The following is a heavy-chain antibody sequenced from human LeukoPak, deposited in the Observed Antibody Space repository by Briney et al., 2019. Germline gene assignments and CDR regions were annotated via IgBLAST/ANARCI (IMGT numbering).Heavy chain of an antibody. V-gene: IGHV4-59*01. J-gene: IGHJ2*01. Sequence: KPSETLSLTCNVSGGSIRSSYWSWVRQPPGKGMEFVGYLSYSGNSNYNPSLKGRVTISVDTSKTQFSLELTSVTAADTAVYYCARAQDHYDVGKFWYCDLWGRGILVTVSS. CDR1: GGSIRSSY. CDR2: LSYSGNS. D-gene: IGHD3-22*01. CDR3: ARAQDHYDVGKFWYCDL.